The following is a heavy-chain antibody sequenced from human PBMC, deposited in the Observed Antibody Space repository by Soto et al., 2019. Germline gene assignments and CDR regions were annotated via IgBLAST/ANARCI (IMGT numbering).Heavy chain of an antibody. CDR3: ARRWGTTFDY. Sequence: QVQLQESGPGLVKPSETLSLTCTVSGGSISSYYWSWIRQPPGKGLEWIGYIYYRGSTNYNPSLKSRVTISVDTSKNPFSRKLSSVTAADTAVYYCARRWGTTFDYWGQGTLVTVSS. D-gene: IGHD3-16*01. CDR1: GGSISSYY. J-gene: IGHJ4*02. V-gene: IGHV4-59*08. CDR2: IYYRGST.